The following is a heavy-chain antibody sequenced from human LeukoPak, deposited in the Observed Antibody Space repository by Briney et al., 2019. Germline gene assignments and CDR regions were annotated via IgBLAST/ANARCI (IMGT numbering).Heavy chain of an antibody. CDR3: VRWGSYPSLTDY. J-gene: IGHJ4*02. CDR2: IYSGGDT. D-gene: IGHD3-16*01. CDR1: GVTVSSHY. V-gene: IGHV3-53*01. Sequence: PGGSLRLSCAASGVTVSSHYMSWVRQAPGKGLEWVSVIYSGGDTYYADSVKGRFTMSRDTSKNTVYLQMNHLRAEDTAVYYCVRWGSYPSLTDYWGQGTLVTVSS.